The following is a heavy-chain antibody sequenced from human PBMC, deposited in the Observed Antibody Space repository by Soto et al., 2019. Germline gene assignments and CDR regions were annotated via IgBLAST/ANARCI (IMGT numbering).Heavy chain of an antibody. CDR2: FDPEDGET. Sequence: QVPLLQSGAEVKKPGASVKVSCKVSGHTLTELSMHWVRQAPGRGLEWMGGFDPEDGETIFAQKFQGRVTMTEDTSTDSTYMELISLRSEDTAVYYCAAGGTRWLHSPFDYWGQGTLVTISS. CDR3: AAGGTRWLHSPFDY. D-gene: IGHD1-1*01. V-gene: IGHV1-24*01. J-gene: IGHJ4*02. CDR1: GHTLTELS.